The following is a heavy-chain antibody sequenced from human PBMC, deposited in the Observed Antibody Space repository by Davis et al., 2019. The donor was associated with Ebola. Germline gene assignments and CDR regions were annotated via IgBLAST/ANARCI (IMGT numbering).Heavy chain of an antibody. Sequence: GESLKISCAASGFTVSSNYMSWVRQAPGKGLEWVSVIYSGGSTYYADSVKGRFTISRHNSKNTLYLQMNSLRAEDTAVYYCARVPCSSTSCYGYWFDPWGQGTLVTVSS. D-gene: IGHD2-2*01. CDR2: IYSGGST. J-gene: IGHJ5*02. CDR1: GFTVSSNY. CDR3: ARVPCSSTSCYGYWFDP. V-gene: IGHV3-53*04.